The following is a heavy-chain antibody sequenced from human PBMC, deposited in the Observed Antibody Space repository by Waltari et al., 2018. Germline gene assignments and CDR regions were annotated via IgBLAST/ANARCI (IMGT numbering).Heavy chain of an antibody. CDR1: GFTFRSYT. CDR2: ISSGSSYI. V-gene: IGHV3-21*02. J-gene: IGHJ4*02. D-gene: IGHD2-15*01. CDR3: AREWGVMVGTAAFYFDY. Sequence: EVQLVGSGGGLVKPGGSLRLYCAASGFTFRSYTRNWVRQAPGKGLELVSSISSGSSYIYYADSVKGRFIISRDNAKNSLYLQMNSLRAEDTAVYYCAREWGVMVGTAAFYFDYWGQGTLVTVSS.